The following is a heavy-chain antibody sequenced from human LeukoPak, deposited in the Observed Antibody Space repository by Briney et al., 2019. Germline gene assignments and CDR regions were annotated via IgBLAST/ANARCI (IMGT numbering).Heavy chain of an antibody. J-gene: IGHJ4*02. D-gene: IGHD6-13*01. CDR3: ASPSGVAAAGTLDY. Sequence: ASVKVSCKASGYTFTSYDINWVRQATGQGLEWMGWMNPNSGNTGYAQKFQGRVTMTRNTSISTAYMELSSLRSEDTAVYYCASPSGVAAAGTLDYWGQGTLVTVSS. CDR1: GYTFTSYD. CDR2: MNPNSGNT. V-gene: IGHV1-8*01.